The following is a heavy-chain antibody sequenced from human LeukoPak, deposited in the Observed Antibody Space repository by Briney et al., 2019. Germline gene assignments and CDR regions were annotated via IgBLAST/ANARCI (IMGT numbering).Heavy chain of an antibody. CDR2: IHYSGST. J-gene: IGHJ4*02. Sequence: PSETLSLTCTVSGGSVSGYYWSWIRQPPGKGLEGIGYIHYSGSTNYNPSLKSRVTISVDTSKNQFSLKLSSVTAADTAIYYCARGGSKQWMVDDSWGQGTLVTVSS. CDR1: GGSVSGYY. D-gene: IGHD6-19*01. CDR3: ARGGSKQWMVDDS. V-gene: IGHV4-59*02.